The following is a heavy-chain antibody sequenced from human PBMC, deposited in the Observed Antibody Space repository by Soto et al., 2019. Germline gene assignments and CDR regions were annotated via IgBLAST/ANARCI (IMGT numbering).Heavy chain of an antibody. J-gene: IGHJ4*02. D-gene: IGHD1-1*01. V-gene: IGHV4-39*01. CDR1: GDSITSSNYY. Sequence: QLQLQESGPGLVKPSETLSLTCIVSGDSITSSNYYWVWVRQPPGKGLEWIGSMYYSGSTYYNASLKSRVTISVDTSKSQFFLKLSSVTAADTAVYYCATTTGYWGQGTLGTVSS. CDR2: MYYSGST. CDR3: ATTTGY.